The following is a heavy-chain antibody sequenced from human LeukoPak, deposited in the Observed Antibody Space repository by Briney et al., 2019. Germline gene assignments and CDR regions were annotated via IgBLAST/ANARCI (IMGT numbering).Heavy chain of an antibody. CDR3: ARIQIAAPPIYYYYYMDV. Sequence: ASVKVSCKASGYTFTCYYMHWVRQAPGQGLEWMGWINPNSGGTNYAQKFQGRVTMTRDTAISTAYMELSRLRSDDPAVYYCARIQIAAPPIYYYYYMDVWGKGTPVTVSS. J-gene: IGHJ6*03. V-gene: IGHV1-2*02. CDR1: GYTFTCYY. D-gene: IGHD6-6*01. CDR2: INPNSGGT.